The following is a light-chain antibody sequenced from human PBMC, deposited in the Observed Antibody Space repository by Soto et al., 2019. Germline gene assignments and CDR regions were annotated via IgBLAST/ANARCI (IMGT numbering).Light chain of an antibody. CDR1: QNVNIN. V-gene: IGKV3D-15*01. Sequence: EIVMTQSPVTLSVSPGERVTLSCRASQNVNINLAWYQQRPGQAPRVRLYGASNSASGSPDRFSRSGSGTDFTLTLSSLEPDAFALYYCQQYKDWPPLTCGGGPRVDIK. J-gene: IGKJ4*01. CDR3: QQYKDWPPLT. CDR2: GAS.